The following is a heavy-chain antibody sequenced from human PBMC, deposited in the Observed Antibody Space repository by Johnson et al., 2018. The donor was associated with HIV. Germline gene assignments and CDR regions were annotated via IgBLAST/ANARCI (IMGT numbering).Heavy chain of an antibody. D-gene: IGHD1-26*01. J-gene: IGHJ3*02. V-gene: IGHV3-30*04. Sequence: VQLVESGGGVVQPGRSLRLSCAASGFSFSSYAMHWVRQAPGKGLEWVAIISYDGSNKYYADSVKGRFTISRDNSKNTLYLQMSSLRADDTAVYYCARDWEGYAFDIWGQGTMVTVSS. CDR3: ARDWEGYAFDI. CDR2: ISYDGSNK. CDR1: GFSFSSYA.